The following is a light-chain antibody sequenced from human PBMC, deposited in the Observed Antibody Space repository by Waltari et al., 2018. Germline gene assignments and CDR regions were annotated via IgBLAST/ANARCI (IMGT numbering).Light chain of an antibody. Sequence: EIVMTQSPATLSVSPGESATLSCRASQSVSSNSAWYQQKPGQAPRLLIYHASTRATGIPARCSGSGSGTEFTLTISSLQSEDFAVYYCHHYYNWPMTFGQGTRLEIK. CDR2: HAS. J-gene: IGKJ5*01. CDR1: QSVSSN. CDR3: HHYYNWPMT. V-gene: IGKV3-15*01.